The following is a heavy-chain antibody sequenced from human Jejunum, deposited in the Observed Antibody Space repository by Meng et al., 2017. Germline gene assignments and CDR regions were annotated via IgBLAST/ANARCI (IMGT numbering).Heavy chain of an antibody. Sequence: QLALQGPVPGLVNPSETLSLTCTVSGGAICSSSYYWGWIRQPPGKGLEWIGSIYYSGSTYYNPSLKSRVSISVDTSKNQFSLKLSSVTAADTALYYCARDPTSVVPVAIRNWFDPWGQGTLVTVSS. CDR2: IYYSGST. CDR1: GGAICSSSYY. V-gene: IGHV4-39*07. J-gene: IGHJ5*02. D-gene: IGHD2-2*01. CDR3: ARDPTSVVPVAIRNWFDP.